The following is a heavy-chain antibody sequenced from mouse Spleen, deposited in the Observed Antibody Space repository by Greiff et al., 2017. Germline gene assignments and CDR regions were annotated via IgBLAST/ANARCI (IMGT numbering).Heavy chain of an antibody. Sequence: EVKLMESGGDLVKPGGSLKLSCAASGFTFSSYGMSWVRQTPDKRLEWVATISSGGSYTYYPDSVKGRFTISRDNAKNTLYLQMSSLKSEDTAMYYCAGPYYSNLYYFDYWGQGTTLTVSS. CDR3: AGPYYSNLYYFDY. CDR1: GFTFSSYG. J-gene: IGHJ2*01. CDR2: ISSGGSYT. V-gene: IGHV5-6*01. D-gene: IGHD2-5*01.